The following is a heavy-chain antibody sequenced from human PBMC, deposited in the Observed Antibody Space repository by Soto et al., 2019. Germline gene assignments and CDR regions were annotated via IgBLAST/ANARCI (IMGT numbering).Heavy chain of an antibody. Sequence: SDTLSLTCTVSGGSISSSSYYWGWIRQPPGKGLEWIGSIYYSGSTYYNPSLKSRVTISVATSKNQFSLKLSSVTAADTAVYYCAEGYCSSTSCYRYYYYYGMDVWGQGTTVT. CDR2: IYYSGST. V-gene: IGHV4-39*01. J-gene: IGHJ6*02. CDR1: GGSISSSSYY. D-gene: IGHD2-2*02. CDR3: AEGYCSSTSCYRYYYYYGMDV.